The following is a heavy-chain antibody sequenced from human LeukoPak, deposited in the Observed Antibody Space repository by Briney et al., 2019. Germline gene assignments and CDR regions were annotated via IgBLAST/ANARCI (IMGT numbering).Heavy chain of an antibody. CDR3: ATTGDGLTIDY. CDR1: GFTFGSYS. CDR2: ITSSSSTI. D-gene: IGHD7-27*01. Sequence: SGGSLRLSCAVSGFTFGSYSMNWVRQAPGKGLEWVSFITSSSSTIYYADSVKGRFTISRDNAKNSLYLQMNSLRAEDTAVYYCATTGDGLTIDYWGQGTLVTVSS. J-gene: IGHJ4*02. V-gene: IGHV3-48*01.